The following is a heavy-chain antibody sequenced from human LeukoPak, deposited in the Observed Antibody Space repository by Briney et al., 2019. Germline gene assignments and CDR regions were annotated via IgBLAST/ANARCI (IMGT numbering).Heavy chain of an antibody. V-gene: IGHV4-30-4*01. CDR3: ARDPGGYYFDY. D-gene: IGHD3-10*01. CDR1: GGSISSGDYY. CDR2: IYFSGST. Sequence: SQTLSLTCTVSGGSISSGDYYWSWIRQPPGKGLEWIGYIYFSGSTYYNPSLKSRVTISVDTSKNQFSLELSSVTAADTAVYYCARDPGGYYFDYWGQGTLVTVSS. J-gene: IGHJ4*02.